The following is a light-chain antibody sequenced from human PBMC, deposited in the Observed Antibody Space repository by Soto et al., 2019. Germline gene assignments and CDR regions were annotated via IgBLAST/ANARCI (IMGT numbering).Light chain of an antibody. V-gene: IGKV3-15*01. CDR1: QSVPSR. CDR2: GAS. Sequence: EIVMTQSPATLSVSPGEDGTLSCRASQSVPSRIAWYQQKPGQAPSLLIYGASTRATGVPDRFSGTGSGTEFTLTISSLQPDDFATYYCQQYNYYSRTFGQGTKVDIK. CDR3: QQYNYYSRT. J-gene: IGKJ1*01.